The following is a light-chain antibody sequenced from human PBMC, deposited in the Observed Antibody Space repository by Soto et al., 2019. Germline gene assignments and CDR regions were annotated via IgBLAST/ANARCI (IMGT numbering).Light chain of an antibody. CDR1: QSVPGNY. CDR2: GAS. V-gene: IGKV3-20*01. J-gene: IGKJ1*01. CDR3: QQYTSPPWT. Sequence: PGERATLSCRASQSVPGNYLAWLQQKPGQAPRLLISGASSRATGIPDRFRGSGSGTDFTLTISRLEPENFAVYYCQQYTSPPWTLGQGTKVETK.